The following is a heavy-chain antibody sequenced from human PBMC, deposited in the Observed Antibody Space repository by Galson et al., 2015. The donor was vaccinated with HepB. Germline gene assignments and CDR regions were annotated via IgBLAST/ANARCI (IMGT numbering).Heavy chain of an antibody. CDR1: GFTLSNYG. Sequence: SLRLSCAASGFTLSNYGIHWVRQAPGKGLQWVTGISYDGTINYYIDAVRGRFTISRDDSKNTLYLQMSSLRAEDTAVYYCAKDSSTYNYPYYYFLDAWGKGTTVTVSS. CDR3: AKDSSTYNYPYYYFLDA. V-gene: IGHV3-30*18. D-gene: IGHD4-11*01. J-gene: IGHJ6*03. CDR2: ISYDGTIN.